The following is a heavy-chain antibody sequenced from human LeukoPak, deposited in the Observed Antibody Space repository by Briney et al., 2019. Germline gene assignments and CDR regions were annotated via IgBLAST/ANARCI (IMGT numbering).Heavy chain of an antibody. Sequence: PGGCLRLACAAYAFTFSSYAMRWVRPAPGKGLEWDAAIRGSGGSTYYAGSVKGRFPISRDNSKNPLYLQMNSLRAEDTAVDDCAKSPVHWYFDLWGRGTLVTVSS. J-gene: IGHJ2*01. V-gene: IGHV3-23*01. CDR3: AKSPVHWYFDL. CDR2: IRGSGGST. D-gene: IGHD2-2*01. CDR1: AFTFSSYA.